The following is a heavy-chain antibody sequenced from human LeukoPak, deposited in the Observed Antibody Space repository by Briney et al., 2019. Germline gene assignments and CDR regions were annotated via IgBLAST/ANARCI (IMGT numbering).Heavy chain of an antibody. CDR1: GGSISRGGYY. D-gene: IGHD3-16*01. V-gene: IGHV4-31*03. Sequence: SETLPLTCTVSGGSISRGGYYWSSIRQHPRKGLDWIGYIYYSGSTYYNPSLKNRVTISVDTCKDRFSLKLTSVTAEDTAVYYWASVSVMVDYWGQGTLVTV. CDR3: ASVSVMVDY. CDR2: IYYSGST. J-gene: IGHJ4*02.